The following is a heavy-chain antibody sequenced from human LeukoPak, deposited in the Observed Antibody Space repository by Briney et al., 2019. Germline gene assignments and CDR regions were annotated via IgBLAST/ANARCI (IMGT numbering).Heavy chain of an antibody. CDR3: ARGNIVWAYYYYMDV. CDR1: GGSFSGYY. D-gene: IGHD3-16*01. CDR2: TNHSGST. J-gene: IGHJ6*03. Sequence: PSETLSLTCAVYGGSFSGYYWSWIRQPPGKGLEWIGETNHSGSTNYNPSLKSRVTISVDTSKNQFSLKLSSVTAADTAVYYCARGNIVWAYYYYMDVWGKGTTVTISS. V-gene: IGHV4-34*01.